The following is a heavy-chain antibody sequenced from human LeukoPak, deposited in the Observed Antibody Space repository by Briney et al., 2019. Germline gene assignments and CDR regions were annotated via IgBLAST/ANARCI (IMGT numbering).Heavy chain of an antibody. CDR3: ARDQEGFDY. V-gene: IGHV1-46*01. CDR1: GYTFTSNF. Sequence: ASVKVSCKASGYTFTSNFIHWVRQAPGQGLEWMGMIYPRDGSTSYAQKFQGRVTVTRDTSTSTVHMELSGLRSEDTAVYYCARDQEGFDYWGQGTLVTVSS. CDR2: IYPRDGST. J-gene: IGHJ4*02.